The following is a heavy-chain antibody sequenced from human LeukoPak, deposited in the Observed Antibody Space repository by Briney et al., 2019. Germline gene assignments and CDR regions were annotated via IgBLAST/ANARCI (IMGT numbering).Heavy chain of an antibody. V-gene: IGHV3-66*01. CDR3: ARSRGTFFPHDY. CDR1: GFTVSSNY. J-gene: IGHJ4*02. Sequence: GGSLRLSCAVSGFTVSSNYMSWVRQAPGKGLEWVSVIYSGGGTYYADSVKGRFTISRDNSKNTVYLQMNSLRVEDTAVYYCARSRGTFFPHDYWGQGTLVAVTS. D-gene: IGHD3-10*01. CDR2: IYSGGGT.